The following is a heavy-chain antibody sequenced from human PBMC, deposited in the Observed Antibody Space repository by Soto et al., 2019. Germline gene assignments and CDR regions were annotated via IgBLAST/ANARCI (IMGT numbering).Heavy chain of an antibody. D-gene: IGHD2-15*01. CDR2: IYYSGST. CDR3: ARDCPRGSCDPVDFDL. V-gene: IGHV4-30-4*01. CDR1: GGSISSGDYY. Sequence: QVQLQESGPGLVKPSQTLSLTCTVSGGSISSGDYYWSWIRQPPGKGLEWIGYIYYSGSTYYNPSLKSRVTISVDTSKNQFSLKLSSVTAADTAVYYCARDCPRGSCDPVDFDLWGRGTLVTVSS. J-gene: IGHJ2*01.